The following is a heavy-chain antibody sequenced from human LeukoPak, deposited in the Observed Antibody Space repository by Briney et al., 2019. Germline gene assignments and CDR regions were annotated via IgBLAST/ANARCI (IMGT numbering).Heavy chain of an antibody. CDR1: GGSISSSSYY. D-gene: IGHD6-13*01. V-gene: IGHV4-39*07. CDR2: IYTSGSP. CDR3: ARLTSSWYQDWYFDL. J-gene: IGHJ2*01. Sequence: SETLSLTCTVSGGSISSSSYYWGWIRQPPGKGLEWIGRIYTSGSPNYNPSLKTRVTMSVDTSKNQFSLKLSSVTAADTAVYYCARLTSSWYQDWYFDLWGRGTLVTVSS.